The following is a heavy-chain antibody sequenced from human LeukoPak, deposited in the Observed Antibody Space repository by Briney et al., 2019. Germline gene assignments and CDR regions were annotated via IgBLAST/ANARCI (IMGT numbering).Heavy chain of an antibody. V-gene: IGHV3-21*01. D-gene: IGHD1-26*01. CDR3: ARVHGTKRYYFDD. CDR1: GFTFSSYS. J-gene: IGHJ4*02. CDR2: IGSSSSYI. Sequence: KTGGSLRLSCAGSGFTFSSYSMNWVRQAPGKGLEWVSSIGSSSSYIYYADSVKGRFSISRDTSKNTLDLQMSGLRAEDTAVYYSARVHGTKRYYFDDWGQGIQVTVSS.